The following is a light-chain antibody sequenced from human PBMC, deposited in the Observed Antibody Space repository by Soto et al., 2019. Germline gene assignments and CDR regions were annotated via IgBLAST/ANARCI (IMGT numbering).Light chain of an antibody. CDR1: SGHSSYI. CDR2: LEGSGNY. Sequence: QLVLTQSSSASASLGSSVKLTCTLSSGHSSYIIAWHQQQPGKAPRYLMKLEGSGNYNKGSGVPDRFSGSSSGADRYLTISNLQFEDEADYYCETWDSKVFGGGTKLTVL. V-gene: IGLV4-60*02. J-gene: IGLJ2*01. CDR3: ETWDSKV.